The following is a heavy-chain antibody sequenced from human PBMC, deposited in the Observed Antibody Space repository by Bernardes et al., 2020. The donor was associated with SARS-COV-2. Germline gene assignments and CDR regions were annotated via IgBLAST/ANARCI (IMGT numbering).Heavy chain of an antibody. CDR2: IFWDDDK. Sequence: SGPTPVKPTQTLTLTCTFSGFSLSTTGVGVGWIRQPPGEALEWLALIFWDDDKFYSPSLKTRLSVTKDTAKNQVVLSMTDMDPVDTGTYYCAHRDTGSHFDYWGQGTLVTVSS. V-gene: IGHV2-5*02. CDR3: AHRDTGSHFDY. J-gene: IGHJ4*02. CDR1: GFSLSTTGVG. D-gene: IGHD1-26*01.